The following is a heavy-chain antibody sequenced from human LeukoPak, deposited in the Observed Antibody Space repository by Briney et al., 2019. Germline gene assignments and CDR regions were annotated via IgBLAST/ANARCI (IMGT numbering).Heavy chain of an antibody. J-gene: IGHJ6*03. CDR3: ASSYYYYYMDV. Sequence: PSETLSLTCTVSGGSISSSTYYWGWLRQPPGKGLEWIGSIYYSGSTYYNPSLKSRVTISVDTSKNQFSLKLSSVTAADTAVYYCASSYYYYYMDVWGKGTTVTVSS. V-gene: IGHV4-39*07. CDR2: IYYSGST. CDR1: GGSISSSTYY.